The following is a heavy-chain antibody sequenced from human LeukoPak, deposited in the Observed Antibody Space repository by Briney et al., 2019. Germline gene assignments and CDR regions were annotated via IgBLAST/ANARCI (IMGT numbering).Heavy chain of an antibody. J-gene: IGHJ4*02. Sequence: PGGSLRLSCAASGLTFSDYYMSWIRQAPGKGLEWVSYISSSGSTIYYADSVKGRFTISRDNAKNSLYLQMNSLRAEDTAVYYCARDNTYYDFWSGYFEWGQGTLVTVSS. CDR1: GLTFSDYY. D-gene: IGHD3-3*01. CDR3: ARDNTYYDFWSGYFE. V-gene: IGHV3-11*01. CDR2: ISSSGSTI.